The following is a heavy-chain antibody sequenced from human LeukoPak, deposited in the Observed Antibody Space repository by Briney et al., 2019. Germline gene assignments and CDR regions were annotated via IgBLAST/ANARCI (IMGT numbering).Heavy chain of an antibody. CDR1: GWTFSSYW. J-gene: IGHJ5*02. V-gene: IGHV3-74*01. CDR3: ARGPRWYCSGGSCYSWFDP. Sequence: GGSLRLSCAASGWTFSSYWMHRVRQAPGKGLVWVSRINSDGSSTSYADSVKGRFTISRDNAKNTLYLQMNSLRAEDTAVYYCARGPRWYCSGGSCYSWFDPWGQGTLVTVSS. D-gene: IGHD2-15*01. CDR2: INSDGSST.